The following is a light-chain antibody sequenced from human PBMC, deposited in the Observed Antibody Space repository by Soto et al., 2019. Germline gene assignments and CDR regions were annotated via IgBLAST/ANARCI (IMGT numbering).Light chain of an antibody. V-gene: IGLV2-23*02. J-gene: IGLJ3*02. CDR2: EVT. Sequence: QSALTQQASVSGSPGQSITISCTGTSSDIGTYDLVSWYQQHPDKAPKLIIYEVTKRPSGVSSRFSGSKSGNTASLTISGLQAEDEADYYCCAHAGSFTWVFGGGTKLTVL. CDR3: CAHAGSFTWV. CDR1: SSDIGTYDL.